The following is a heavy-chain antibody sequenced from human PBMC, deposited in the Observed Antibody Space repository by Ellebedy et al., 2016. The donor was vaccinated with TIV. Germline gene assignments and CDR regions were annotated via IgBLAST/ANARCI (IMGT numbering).Heavy chain of an antibody. CDR1: GFTFSSYG. CDR3: ARGLHYYDSSGYYLGGYYFDY. J-gene: IGHJ4*02. CDR2: IWYDGSNK. D-gene: IGHD3-22*01. Sequence: GESLKISCAASGFTFSSYGMHWVRQAPGKGLEWVAVIWYDGSNKYYADSVKGRFTISRDNSKNTLYLQMNSLRAEDTAVYYCARGLHYYDSSGYYLGGYYFDYWGQGTLVTVSS. V-gene: IGHV3-33*01.